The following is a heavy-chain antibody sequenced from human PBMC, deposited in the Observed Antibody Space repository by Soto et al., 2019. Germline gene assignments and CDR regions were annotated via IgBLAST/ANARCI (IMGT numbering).Heavy chain of an antibody. J-gene: IGHJ5*02. V-gene: IGHV4-30-4*01. CDR1: GGSVSSYY. CDR3: AIYNYDFWSGYLNWFDP. D-gene: IGHD3-3*01. CDR2: IYYSGST. Sequence: PSETLSLTCSVSGGSVSSYYWSWIRQPPGKGLEWIGYIYYSGSTYYNPSLKSRVTISVDTSKNQFSLKLSSVTAADTAVYYCAIYNYDFWSGYLNWFDPWGQGTLVTVSS.